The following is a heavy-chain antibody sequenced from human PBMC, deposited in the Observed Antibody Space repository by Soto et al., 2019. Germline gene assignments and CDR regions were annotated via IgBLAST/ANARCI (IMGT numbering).Heavy chain of an antibody. CDR1: GYTFTSYG. D-gene: IGHD3-22*01. CDR2: ISAYNGNT. J-gene: IGHJ4*02. V-gene: IGHV1-18*01. Sequence: ASVKVSCKASGYTFTSYGISWVRQAPGQGLEWMGWISAYNGNTNYAQKLQGRVTMTTDTSTSTAYMELRSLRSDDTAVYSCARDRPQYYYDSSGPSVLDYGGQGTLVTVSS. CDR3: ARDRPQYYYDSSGPSVLDY.